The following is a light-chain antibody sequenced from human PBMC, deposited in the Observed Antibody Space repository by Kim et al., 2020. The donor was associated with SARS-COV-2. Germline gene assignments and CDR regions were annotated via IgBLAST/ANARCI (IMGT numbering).Light chain of an antibody. Sequence: ELVLTQSPATLSLSPGERATLSCRASHSVNTYLAWYQQKPGQAPRLLIYDAYNRAAGIPDRFDGSGSGTDFTLTISSLEPEDFAVYYCQQRSNWPPVTFGQGTRLEIK. CDR2: DAY. CDR1: HSVNTY. J-gene: IGKJ5*01. V-gene: IGKV3-11*01. CDR3: QQRSNWPPVT.